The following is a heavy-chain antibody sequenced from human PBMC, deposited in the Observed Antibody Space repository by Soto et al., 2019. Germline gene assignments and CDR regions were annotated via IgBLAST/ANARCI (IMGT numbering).Heavy chain of an antibody. J-gene: IGHJ4*02. V-gene: IGHV3-74*01. CDR2: INSDGTTT. CDR3: TRGGATGAGIYHFEN. D-gene: IGHD3-10*01. CDR1: GFTFTSNW. Sequence: EVQLVESGGGLVQPGGSLRLSCAASGFTFTSNWMHWVRQAPGKGLVWVSRINSDGTTTTYADSVKGRFTISRDTAKNTLYQQVNSLGGEDTAVYYCTRGGATGAGIYHFENWGQGTLVTVSS.